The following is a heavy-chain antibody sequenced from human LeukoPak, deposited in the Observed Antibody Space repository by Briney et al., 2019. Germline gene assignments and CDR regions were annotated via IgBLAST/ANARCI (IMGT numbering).Heavy chain of an antibody. J-gene: IGHJ1*01. CDR1: GFTFSSYG. D-gene: IGHD3-10*01. Sequence: PGGSLRLSCAASGFTFSSYGMHWVRQAPGKGLEWVAFIRYDGSNKYYADSVEGRFTISRDNSKNTLYLQMNSLRAEDTAVYYCAKDPYYYGSGSYPAEYFQHWGQGTLVTVSS. CDR2: IRYDGSNK. V-gene: IGHV3-30*02. CDR3: AKDPYYYGSGSYPAEYFQH.